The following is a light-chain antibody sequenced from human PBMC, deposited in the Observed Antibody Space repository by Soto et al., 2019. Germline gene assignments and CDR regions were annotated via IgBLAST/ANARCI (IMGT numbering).Light chain of an antibody. CDR3: QQLNCYPLP. Sequence: IRLTQTLCSLSASVGSRVTISCRASQGIASYLAWYQQRPGQAPNLVIYAASTLQSGVPSRFSGSGSETDFTLAIGSLQPEDFAAYYCQQLNCYPLPFWGGTKVHIK. J-gene: IGKJ4*02. CDR2: AAS. V-gene: IGKV1-9*01. CDR1: QGIASY.